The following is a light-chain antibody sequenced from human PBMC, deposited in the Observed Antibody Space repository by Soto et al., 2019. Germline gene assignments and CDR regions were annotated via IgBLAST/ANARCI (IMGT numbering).Light chain of an antibody. V-gene: IGKV3-11*01. CDR3: QQRGT. J-gene: IGKJ4*01. CDR2: DAT. CDR1: QTVITY. Sequence: EFGCTQSPATLSFSPVEIATLSCRASQTVITYLAWYQQKPGQAPRLLIFDATKRVTGIPARFSGSGSGTDFTLTISRLEPEDFAVYYCQQRGTFGGGTKVDI.